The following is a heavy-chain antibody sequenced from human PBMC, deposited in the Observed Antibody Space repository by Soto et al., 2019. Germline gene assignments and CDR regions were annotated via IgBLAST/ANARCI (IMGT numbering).Heavy chain of an antibody. CDR1: GVSISSYY. Sequence: SETLSLTCTVSGVSISSYYWSWILQPPEKGLEWIGYMYNTGSTVYNPSFKTRVTISVDTSKNQFSLKLNSVTAADTAVYYCARDLWGYCGTDCYPLDVWGQGTTVTVS. CDR2: MYNTGST. D-gene: IGHD2-21*02. V-gene: IGHV4-59*01. J-gene: IGHJ6*02. CDR3: ARDLWGYCGTDCYPLDV.